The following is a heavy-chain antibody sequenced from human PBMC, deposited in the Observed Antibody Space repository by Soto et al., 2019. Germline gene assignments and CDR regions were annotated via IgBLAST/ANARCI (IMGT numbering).Heavy chain of an antibody. CDR2: IYYSGST. J-gene: IGHJ4*03. CDR3: AREEETGYFDY. CDR1: GGSISSYY. V-gene: IGHV4-59*01. Sequence: SETLSLXCTVSGGSISSYYWSWIRQPPGKGLEWIGYIYYSGSTNYNPSLKSRVTISVDTSKNQFSLKLSSVTAADTAVYYCAREEETGYFDYWGQGPWSPSPQ.